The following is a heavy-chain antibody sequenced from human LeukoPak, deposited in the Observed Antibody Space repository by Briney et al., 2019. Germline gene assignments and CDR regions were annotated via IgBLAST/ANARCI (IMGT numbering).Heavy chain of an antibody. Sequence: SETLSLTCTVSGGSISSYYWSWIRQPAGKGLEWIGRIYTSGSTNYNPSLKSRVTMSVDTSKNQFSLKLSSVTAADTAVYYYARGQVVATIWYYYYYMDVWGKGTTVTVSS. CDR1: GGSISSYY. CDR3: ARGQVVATIWYYYYYMDV. D-gene: IGHD5-12*01. CDR2: IYTSGST. V-gene: IGHV4-4*07. J-gene: IGHJ6*03.